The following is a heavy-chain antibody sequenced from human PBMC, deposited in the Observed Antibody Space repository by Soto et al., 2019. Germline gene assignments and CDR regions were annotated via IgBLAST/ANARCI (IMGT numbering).Heavy chain of an antibody. V-gene: IGHV1-69*13. J-gene: IGHJ4*02. CDR2: IIPIFGTA. CDR3: ATLGIRSLAAGTLIFDY. D-gene: IGHD6-13*01. Sequence: ASVKVSCKASGGTFSSYAISWVRQAPGQGLEWMGGIIPIFGTANYAQKFQGRVTITADESASTAYMELSSLRSEDTAVYYCATLGIRSLAAGTLIFDYWGQGTLVTVSS. CDR1: GGTFSSYA.